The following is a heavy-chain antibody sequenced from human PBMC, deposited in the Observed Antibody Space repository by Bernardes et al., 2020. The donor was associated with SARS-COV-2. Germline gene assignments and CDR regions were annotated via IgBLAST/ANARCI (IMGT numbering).Heavy chain of an antibody. CDR3: ARTPDYDVLTGYYAEGYDS. V-gene: IGHV4-34*01. CDR1: GGSFSGYC. D-gene: IGHD3-9*01. J-gene: IGHJ5*01. Sequence: SETLSLTCAVYGGSFSGYCWTWIRQPPGKGLEWIGEITHSGSSNYNPSLKSRVTISADTSKNQFSLRLSSVTAADTAVYYCARTPDYDVLTGYYAEGYDSWGQGTQVNVSS. CDR2: ITHSGSS.